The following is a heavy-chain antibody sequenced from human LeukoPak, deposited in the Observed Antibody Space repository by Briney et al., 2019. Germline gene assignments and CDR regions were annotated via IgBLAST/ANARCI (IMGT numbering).Heavy chain of an antibody. D-gene: IGHD3-9*01. CDR3: ARGPGPSGDDILTGYYNH. CDR2: IYYSGST. Sequence: SETLSLTCTVSGGSISSYYWSWIRQPPGKGLEWIGYIYYSGSTNYNPSLKSRVTISVDTSKNQFSLKLSSVTAADTAVYYCARGPGPSGDDILTGYYNHWGQGTLVTVSS. J-gene: IGHJ5*02. V-gene: IGHV4-59*01. CDR1: GGSISSYY.